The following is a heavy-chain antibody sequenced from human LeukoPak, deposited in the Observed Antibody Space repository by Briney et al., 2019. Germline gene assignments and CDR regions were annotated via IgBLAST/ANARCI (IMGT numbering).Heavy chain of an antibody. CDR1: GYTFTSYA. Sequence: ASVKVSCKASGYTFTSYAMHWVRQAPGQRLEWMGWINAGNGNTKYSQKFQGRVTITRDTSASTAYMELRSLRSDDTAVYYCARGDSSGTNAFDIWGQGTMVTVSS. CDR2: INAGNGNT. V-gene: IGHV1-3*01. D-gene: IGHD3-22*01. CDR3: ARGDSSGTNAFDI. J-gene: IGHJ3*02.